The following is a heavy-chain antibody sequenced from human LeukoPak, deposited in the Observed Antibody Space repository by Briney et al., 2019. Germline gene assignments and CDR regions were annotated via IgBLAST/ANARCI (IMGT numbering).Heavy chain of an antibody. CDR3: ASSLSVVVVTHAFDI. CDR1: GFTFSSYS. J-gene: IGHJ3*02. Sequence: GGSLRLSCAASGFTFSSYSMNWVRQAPGRGLEWVSAISGSGGSTYYADSVKGRFTISRDNSKNTLYLQMNSLRAEDTAVYYCASSLSVVVVTHAFDIWGQGTMVTVSS. V-gene: IGHV3-23*01. D-gene: IGHD3-22*01. CDR2: ISGSGGST.